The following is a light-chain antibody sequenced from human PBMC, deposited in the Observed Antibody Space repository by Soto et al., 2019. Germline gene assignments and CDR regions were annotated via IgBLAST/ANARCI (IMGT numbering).Light chain of an antibody. J-gene: IGKJ5*01. V-gene: IGKV3-15*01. Sequence: PGERATLSCRARQSVSSNLAWYQQKPGQPPRLLIYGASTRATGIPARFSGSGSETDFTLTISSLQSEDFATYYCQQSFTAPITFGQGTRLEIK. CDR3: QQSFTAPIT. CDR1: QSVSSN. CDR2: GAS.